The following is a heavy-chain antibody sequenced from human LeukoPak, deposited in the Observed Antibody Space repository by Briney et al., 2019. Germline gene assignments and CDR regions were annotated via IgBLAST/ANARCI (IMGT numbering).Heavy chain of an antibody. CDR2: IWYDGSNK. Sequence: GRSLRLSCAASGFTFSSYGMHWVRQAPGKGLEWVAVIWYDGSNKYYADSVKGRFTISRDNSKNTLYLQMNSLRAEDTAVYYCARHGVLRFLEWSRGAFDIWGQGTMVTVSS. CDR1: GFTFSSYG. CDR3: ARHGVLRFLEWSRGAFDI. J-gene: IGHJ3*02. D-gene: IGHD3-3*01. V-gene: IGHV3-33*01.